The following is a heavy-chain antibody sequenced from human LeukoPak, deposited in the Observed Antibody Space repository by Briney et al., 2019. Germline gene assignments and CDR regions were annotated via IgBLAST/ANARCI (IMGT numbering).Heavy chain of an antibody. CDR3: ARRGYCSGGSCYHYFDY. J-gene: IGHJ4*02. V-gene: IGHV4-39*01. CDR1: GGSISSSSYY. D-gene: IGHD2-15*01. Sequence: PSETLSLTCTVSGGSISSSSYYWGWIRQPPGKGLEWIGGIYYSGSTYYNPSLKSRVTISVDTSKNQFSLKLSSVTAVDTAVYYCARRGYCSGGSCYHYFDYWGQGTLVTVSS. CDR2: IYYSGST.